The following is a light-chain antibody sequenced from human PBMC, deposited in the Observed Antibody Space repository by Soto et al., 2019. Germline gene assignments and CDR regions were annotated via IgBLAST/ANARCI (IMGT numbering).Light chain of an antibody. CDR2: AAS. CDR3: QQLNSYPPS. J-gene: IGKJ5*01. CDR1: QGISMY. Sequence: DIQLTQSPSFLSASVGDRATITCLSSQGISMYLALYQPPPGKAPKLLIYAASTLQSGAPSRFSGSGSGTEFTLTISSLQPEDFATYYCQQLNSYPPSFGQGTRRDIK. V-gene: IGKV1-9*01.